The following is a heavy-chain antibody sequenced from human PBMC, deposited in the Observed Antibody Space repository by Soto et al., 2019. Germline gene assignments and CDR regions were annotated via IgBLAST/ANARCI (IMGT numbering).Heavy chain of an antibody. CDR1: GYSFTSYW. Sequence: GESLKISCKGSGYSFTSYWIGWVRQMPGEGLEWMGIIYPGDSDTRYSPSFQGQVTISADKSISTAYLQWSSLKASDTAMYYCARQPDYYDSSGYYEDYWGQGTLVTVSS. J-gene: IGHJ4*02. CDR2: IYPGDSDT. D-gene: IGHD3-22*01. CDR3: ARQPDYYDSSGYYEDY. V-gene: IGHV5-51*01.